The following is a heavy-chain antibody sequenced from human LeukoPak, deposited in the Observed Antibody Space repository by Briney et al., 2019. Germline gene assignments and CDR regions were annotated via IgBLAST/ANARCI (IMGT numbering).Heavy chain of an antibody. CDR2: IYYSGST. Sequence: SETLSLTCTVSGGSISVSYWSWIRQPPGKGLEWIGYIYYSGSTNYNPSLKSRVTISVDTSKNQFSLKLSSVTAADTAVYYCARAGGYKGYFDYWGQGTLVTVSS. D-gene: IGHD5-24*01. CDR3: ARAGGYKGYFDY. V-gene: IGHV4-59*01. J-gene: IGHJ4*02. CDR1: GGSISVSY.